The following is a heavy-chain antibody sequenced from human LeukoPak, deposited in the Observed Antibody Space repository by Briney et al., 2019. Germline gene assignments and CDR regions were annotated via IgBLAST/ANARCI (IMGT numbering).Heavy chain of an antibody. CDR3: ARDDYSKGYYYYYMDV. V-gene: IGHV4-38-2*02. D-gene: IGHD4-11*01. J-gene: IGHJ6*03. CDR2: IYHSGST. CDR1: GYSLSSGYY. Sequence: SETLSLTCTVSGYSLSSGYYWGWIRQPPGKGLEWIGSIYHSGSTYYNPSLKSRVAISVDTSRNQYSLKLSSVTAADTAVYYCARDDYSKGYYYYYMDVWGKGTTVTVSS.